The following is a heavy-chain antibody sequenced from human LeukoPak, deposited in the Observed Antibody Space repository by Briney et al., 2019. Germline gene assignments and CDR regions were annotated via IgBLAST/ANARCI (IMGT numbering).Heavy chain of an antibody. Sequence: SQTLSLTCTVSGGSISSGSYYWGWIRQPPGKGLEWIGSMYYSGSTYYNSSLKSRVTISIDTSANLFSLKLNSVTAADTAVYYCARQTGSGLFILPGGQGTLVTVSS. V-gene: IGHV4-39*01. CDR1: GGSISSGSYY. CDR3: ARQTGSGLFILP. CDR2: MYYSGST. D-gene: IGHD3/OR15-3a*01. J-gene: IGHJ4*02.